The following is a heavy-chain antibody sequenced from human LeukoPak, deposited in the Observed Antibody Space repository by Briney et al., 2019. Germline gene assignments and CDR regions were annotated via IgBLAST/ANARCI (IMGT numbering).Heavy chain of an antibody. D-gene: IGHD3-22*01. CDR2: INPNSGGT. Sequence: LVASVTVSCKASGYTFTAYYMHWVRQAPGQGLEWMGWINPNSGGTNYAQKFQGRVTMTRDTSISTAYMELSRLRSDDTAVYYCARAYYYDSSGGVDYWGQGTLVTVSS. V-gene: IGHV1-2*03. CDR1: GYTFTAYY. J-gene: IGHJ4*02. CDR3: ARAYYYDSSGGVDY.